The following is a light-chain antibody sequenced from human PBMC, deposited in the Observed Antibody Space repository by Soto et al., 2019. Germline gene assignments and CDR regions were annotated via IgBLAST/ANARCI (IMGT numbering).Light chain of an antibody. J-gene: IGKJ4*01. CDR2: AAS. CDR3: QQFNCQPFT. CDR1: QGISSY. Sequence: IQLTQSPSSLSASVGVRVTITCRASQGISSYLAWYQQKPGKVPKLLISAASTLQSGVPSRFSGSGSGTDFTLSITSLQPEDSATYYCQQFNCQPFTFGGGTKVEIK. V-gene: IGKV1-9*01.